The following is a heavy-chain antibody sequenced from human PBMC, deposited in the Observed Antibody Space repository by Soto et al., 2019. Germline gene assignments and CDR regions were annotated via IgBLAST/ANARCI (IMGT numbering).Heavy chain of an antibody. CDR2: ISYDGSYK. CDR1: GFTFSSYG. J-gene: IGHJ6*02. V-gene: IGHV3-30*18. Sequence: GGSLRLSCAASGFTFSSYGMHWVRQAPGKGLEWVAVISYDGSYKYYTDSVKGRFTISRDNSKNTVYLQMNSLRAEDTAVYYCAKDGVYSSSSLVVSYGMDVWGQGTTVTVSS. D-gene: IGHD6-6*01. CDR3: AKDGVYSSSSLVVSYGMDV.